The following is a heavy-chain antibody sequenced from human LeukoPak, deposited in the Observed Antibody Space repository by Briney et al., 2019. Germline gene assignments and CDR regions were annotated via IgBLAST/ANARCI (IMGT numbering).Heavy chain of an antibody. J-gene: IGHJ4*02. CDR2: ISYDGSNK. D-gene: IGHD3-22*01. CDR1: GFTFSSYA. Sequence: PGGSLRLSCAASGFTFSSYAMNWVRQAPGKGLEWVAVISYDGSNKYYADSAKGRFTISRDNSKNTLYLQMNSLRAEDTAVYYCAKDRATYYYDSSGFPPDYWGQGTLVTVSS. V-gene: IGHV3-30*18. CDR3: AKDRATYYYDSSGFPPDY.